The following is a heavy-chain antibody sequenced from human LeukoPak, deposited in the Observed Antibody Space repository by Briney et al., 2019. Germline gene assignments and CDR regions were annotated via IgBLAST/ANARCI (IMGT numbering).Heavy chain of an antibody. CDR2: INHSGST. CDR3: ARGYWFDP. CDR1: GGSFSGYY. J-gene: IGHJ5*02. V-gene: IGHV4-34*01. Sequence: SETLPLTCAVYGGSFSGYYWSWIRQPPGKGLEWIGEINHSGSTNYNPSLKSRVTISVDTSKNQFSLKLSSVTAADTAVYYCARGYWFDPWGQGTLVTVSS.